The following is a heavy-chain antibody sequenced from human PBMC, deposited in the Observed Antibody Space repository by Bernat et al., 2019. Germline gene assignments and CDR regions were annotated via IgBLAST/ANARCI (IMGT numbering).Heavy chain of an antibody. CDR3: AKALVGYSSGWEFDY. CDR1: GFTFSSYA. Sequence: EVQLLESGGGLVQPGGSLRLSCAASGFTFSSYAMSWVRQAPGKGLEWVSAISGSGGSTYYADSVKGRFTISRDNSKNTLYLQTNSLRAEDTAVYYCAKALVGYSSGWEFDYWGQGTLVTVSS. J-gene: IGHJ4*02. D-gene: IGHD6-19*01. V-gene: IGHV3-23*01. CDR2: ISGSGGST.